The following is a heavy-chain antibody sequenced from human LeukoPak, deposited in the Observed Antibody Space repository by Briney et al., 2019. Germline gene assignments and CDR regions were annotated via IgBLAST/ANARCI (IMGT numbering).Heavy chain of an antibody. CDR3: EREGSIAAAGRGDYYFDY. D-gene: IGHD6-13*01. CDR2: IYSRGST. CDR1: VFTVSSNY. V-gene: IGHV3-66*01. J-gene: IGHJ4*02. Sequence: GALRLSCAASVFTVSSNYISWVRQPPGKGREWVSVIYSRGSTYYADSVKGRFTISRHNSKNTLYLQMNSLRAEDTAVYYCEREGSIAAAGRGDYYFDYWGQGTLVTVSS.